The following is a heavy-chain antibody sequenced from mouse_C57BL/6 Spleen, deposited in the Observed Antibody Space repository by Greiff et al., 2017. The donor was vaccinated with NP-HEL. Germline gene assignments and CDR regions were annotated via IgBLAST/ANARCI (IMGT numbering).Heavy chain of an antibody. Sequence: DVKLQESGPVLVKPGASVKMSCKASGYTFTDYYMNWVKQSHGKSLEWIGVINPYNGGTSYNQKFKGKATLTVDKSSSTAYMELNSLTSEDSAVYYCANGGVFDYWGQGTTLTVSS. CDR2: INPYNGGT. V-gene: IGHV1-19*01. J-gene: IGHJ2*01. CDR3: ANGGVFDY. CDR1: GYTFTDYY. D-gene: IGHD1-1*02.